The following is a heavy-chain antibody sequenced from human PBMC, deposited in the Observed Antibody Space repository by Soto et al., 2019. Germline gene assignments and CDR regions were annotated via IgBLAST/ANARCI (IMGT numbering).Heavy chain of an antibody. CDR3: ASNRVTTHDGFDD. V-gene: IGHV4-30-2*01. CDR1: GGSISSGGYS. J-gene: IGHJ4*02. D-gene: IGHD4-17*01. CDR2: IYHSGST. Sequence: SETLSLTCAVSGGSISSGGYSWSWIRQPPGKGLEWIGYIYHSGSTYYNPSLKSRVTISVDRSKNQFSLKLSSVTAADTAVYYCASNRVTTHDGFDDWGQGTLVTVSS.